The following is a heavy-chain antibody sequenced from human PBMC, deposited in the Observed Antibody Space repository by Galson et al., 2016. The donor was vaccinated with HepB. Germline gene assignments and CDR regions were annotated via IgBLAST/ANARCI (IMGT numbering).Heavy chain of an antibody. CDR2: IGTAGNT. CDR1: GFTFSIYD. CDR3: ARDGGYSGDDAYGLDV. D-gene: IGHD5-12*01. V-gene: IGHV3-13*01. Sequence: SLRLSCAASGFTFSIYDMHWVRQAPGSGLEWVSVIGTAGNTYYAASVKGRFTISREDAKNSLFLQMNSLTVGDTAVYYCARDGGYSGDDAYGLDVWGKGTTATVSS. J-gene: IGHJ6*04.